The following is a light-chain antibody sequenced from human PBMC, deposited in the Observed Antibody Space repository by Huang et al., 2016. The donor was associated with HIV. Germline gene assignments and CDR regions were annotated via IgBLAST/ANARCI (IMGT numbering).Light chain of an antibody. Sequence: DIQMTQSPSSLSASVGDRVTITCRTSQSVGNSLNWYQQKPGKAPELLIYASSLQAWVSSRFSGSGSGTDFTLIISSLQPEDFATYYCQQSCISPWTFGQGTKVDLK. CDR3: QQSCISPWT. CDR2: AS. J-gene: IGKJ1*01. V-gene: IGKV1-39*01. CDR1: QSVGNS.